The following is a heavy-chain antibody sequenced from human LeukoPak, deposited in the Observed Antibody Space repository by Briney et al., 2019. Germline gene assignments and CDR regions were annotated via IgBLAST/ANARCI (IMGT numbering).Heavy chain of an antibody. D-gene: IGHD1/OR15-1a*01. Sequence: GWSLRLSCAASGITFSRSWMSWVRQAPGKGLEWVPLIKEDGSERYYVDSVKGRFTISRDNAENSLYLQMNSLRAEDTAVYYCARDRGGRTGLDDWGQGTLVTVSS. V-gene: IGHV3-7*04. CDR2: IKEDGSER. J-gene: IGHJ4*02. CDR3: ARDRGGRTGLDD. CDR1: GITFSRSW.